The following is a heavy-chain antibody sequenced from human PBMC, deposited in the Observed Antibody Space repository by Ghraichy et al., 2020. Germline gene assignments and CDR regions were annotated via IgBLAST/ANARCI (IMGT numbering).Heavy chain of an antibody. D-gene: IGHD6-6*01. CDR2: VYASGT. CDR1: GGSINSITYY. V-gene: IGHV4-61*02. CDR3: ARHSPYDSSSAFHY. J-gene: IGHJ4*02. Sequence: SETLSLTCTVSGGSINSITYYWSWIRQPAGKGLEWIGRVYASGTDYNPSLKSRVTISLDTSKNQFSLKLSSVTAADTAVYYCARHSPYDSSSAFHYWGRGTLVTVSS.